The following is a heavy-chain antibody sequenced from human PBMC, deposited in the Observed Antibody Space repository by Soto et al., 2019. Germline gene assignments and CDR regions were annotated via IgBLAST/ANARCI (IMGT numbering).Heavy chain of an antibody. V-gene: IGHV4-39*01. D-gene: IGHD3-10*01. CDR2: SSYNGGT. Sequence: NPSETLSLTCTVSTDSSSFTNSYWGWIRQPPGKGLQWIGSSSYNGGTFYNPSLKGRVVISFDTSKKQSSLQVTPVTAADTAVYFCARHRIEVVWRGFDFWGQGSPVTVSS. J-gene: IGHJ4*02. CDR1: TDSSSFTNSY. CDR3: ARHRIEVVWRGFDF.